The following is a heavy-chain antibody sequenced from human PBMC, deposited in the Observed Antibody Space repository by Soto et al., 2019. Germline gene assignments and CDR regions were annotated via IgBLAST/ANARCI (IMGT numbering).Heavy chain of an antibody. Sequence: SETLSLTCAVYGGSFSGYYWSWIRQPPGKGLEWIGEINHSGSTNYNPSLKSRVTISVDTSKNQFSLKLSSVTAADTAVYYCARGMYSSSWYTYYYGMDVWGQGTPVTVYS. J-gene: IGHJ6*02. CDR3: ARGMYSSSWYTYYYGMDV. CDR1: GGSFSGYY. D-gene: IGHD6-13*01. V-gene: IGHV4-34*01. CDR2: INHSGST.